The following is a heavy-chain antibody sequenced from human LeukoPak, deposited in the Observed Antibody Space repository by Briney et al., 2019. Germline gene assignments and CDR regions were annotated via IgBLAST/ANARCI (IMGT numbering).Heavy chain of an antibody. CDR2: IYSGGST. J-gene: IGHJ2*01. D-gene: IGHD2-15*01. Sequence: PGGSLRLPCAASGFTVSSNYMSWVRQAPGKGLDWVSIIYSGGSTFYADSVKGRFTISRDNSKNTLYLQMNSLRAEDTAVYYCARRRMVAALMNWYFDLWGRGTRVTVSS. CDR3: ARRRMVAALMNWYFDL. V-gene: IGHV3-66*02. CDR1: GFTVSSNY.